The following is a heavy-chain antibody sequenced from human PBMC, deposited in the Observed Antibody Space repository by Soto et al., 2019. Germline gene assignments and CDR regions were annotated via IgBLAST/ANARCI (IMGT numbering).Heavy chain of an antibody. D-gene: IGHD6-13*01. J-gene: IGHJ3*02. CDR2: ISSSSSTI. CDR3: ARRIATAGIGAFDI. CDR1: GFTFSSYS. V-gene: IGHV3-48*01. Sequence: PGGSLRLSCAASGFTFSSYSMNWVRQAPGKGLEWVSYISSSSSTIYYADSVKGRFTISRDNAKNSLYLQMSSLRAEDTAVYYCARRIATAGIGAFDIWGQGTMVTVSS.